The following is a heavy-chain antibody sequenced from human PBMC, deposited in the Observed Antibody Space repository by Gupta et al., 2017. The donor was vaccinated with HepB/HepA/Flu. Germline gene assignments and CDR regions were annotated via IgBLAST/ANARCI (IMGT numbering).Heavy chain of an antibody. J-gene: IGHJ6*03. CDR1: AFTFGGHA. Sequence: EVQLLESGGGLVQLGGSLRLSCHVSAFTFGGHALGWVRRAPGMGWVRQAPGKGLEWVSGIGSDVRTHYADSVKGRFTISRDISKNTVYLQMDSLRAEDTAVYYCAKDLHFWSAMDVWGEGTTVTVSS. D-gene: IGHD3-3*02. CDR2: IGSDVRT. CDR3: AKDLHFWSAMDV. V-gene: IGHV3-23*01.